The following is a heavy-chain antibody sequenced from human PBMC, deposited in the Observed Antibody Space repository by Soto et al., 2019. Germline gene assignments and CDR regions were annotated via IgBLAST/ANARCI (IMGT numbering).Heavy chain of an antibody. CDR3: ARESPFDSSGYSDY. J-gene: IGHJ4*02. D-gene: IGHD3-22*01. CDR2: ISGRVVNT. V-gene: IGHV3-23*01. Sequence: GGSLRLSCAASGFTFSNYAMFWVRQAPGKGLEWVSGISGRVVNTYYADSVKGRFTISRDNSKNTLYLQMNSLRAEDTAVYYCARESPFDSSGYSDYWGQGTLVTVSS. CDR1: GFTFSNYA.